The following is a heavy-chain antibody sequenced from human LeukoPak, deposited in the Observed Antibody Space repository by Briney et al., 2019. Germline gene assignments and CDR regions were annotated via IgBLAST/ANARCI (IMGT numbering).Heavy chain of an antibody. D-gene: IGHD3-10*01. CDR2: IYYSGST. CDR3: ARDKRGLLDY. J-gene: IGHJ4*02. V-gene: IGHV4-31*03. Sequence: SETLSLTCTVSGGSISSGGYYWSWIRQHPGTGLEWIGYIYYSGSTYYNPSLKSRVTISVDTSKNQFSLKLSSVTAADTAVYYCARDKRGLLDYWGQGTLVTVSS. CDR1: GGSISSGGYY.